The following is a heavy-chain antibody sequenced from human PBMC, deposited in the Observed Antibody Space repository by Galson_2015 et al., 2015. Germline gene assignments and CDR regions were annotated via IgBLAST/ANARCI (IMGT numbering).Heavy chain of an antibody. CDR3: ARGLGPEAYYGMDV. Sequence: SLRLSCAASGFTFSSYAMHWVRQAPGKGLEWVAVISYDGSNKYYADSVKGRFTISRDNSKNTLYLQMNSLRAEDTAVYHCARGLGPEAYYGMDVWGQGTTVTVSS. CDR2: ISYDGSNK. J-gene: IGHJ6*02. CDR1: GFTFSSYA. V-gene: IGHV3-30-3*01.